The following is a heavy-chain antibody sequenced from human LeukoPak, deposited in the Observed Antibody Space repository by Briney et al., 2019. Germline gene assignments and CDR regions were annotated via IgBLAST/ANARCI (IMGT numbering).Heavy chain of an antibody. D-gene: IGHD1-26*01. CDR1: GFTFDDYA. J-gene: IGHJ4*02. CDR2: ISWNSGSI. Sequence: PGRSLRLSCAASGFTFDDYAMHWVRQAPGKGLEWVSGISWNSGSIGYADSLKGRITISRDNAENSLYLQMNSLRGEDTAVYYCARDRGELVNWGQGTLVTVSS. V-gene: IGHV3-9*01. CDR3: ARDRGELVN.